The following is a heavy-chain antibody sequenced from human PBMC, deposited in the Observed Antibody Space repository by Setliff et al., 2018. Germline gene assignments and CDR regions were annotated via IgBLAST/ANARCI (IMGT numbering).Heavy chain of an antibody. Sequence: SETLSLTCGVSNYSISRGYYWAWVRQPPGRGLEWIGSIYHTWRTNYNPSLKTRVTISVDTSKNQFSLRLTSVTAADTADYFCARRPPYWGFDYWGRGTLVTVSS. CDR3: ARRPPYWGFDY. D-gene: IGHD3-16*01. CDR1: NYSISRGYY. CDR2: IYHTWRT. J-gene: IGHJ4*02. V-gene: IGHV4-38-2*01.